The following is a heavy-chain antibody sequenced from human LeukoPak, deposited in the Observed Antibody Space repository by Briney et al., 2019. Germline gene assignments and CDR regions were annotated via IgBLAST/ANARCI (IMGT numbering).Heavy chain of an antibody. V-gene: IGHV1-69*04. CDR1: GGTFSSYA. D-gene: IGHD6-19*01. Sequence: SVKVSCKASGGTFSSYAISWVRQAPGQGLEWMGRIIPILGIANYAQKFQGRVTITADKSTSTAYMELSSLRSEDTPVYYCARDGGWYMYYFDYWGQVTLVTVSS. CDR2: IIPILGIA. J-gene: IGHJ4*02. CDR3: ARDGGWYMYYFDY.